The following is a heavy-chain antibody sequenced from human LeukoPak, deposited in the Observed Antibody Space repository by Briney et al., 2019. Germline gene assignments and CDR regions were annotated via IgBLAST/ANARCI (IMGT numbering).Heavy chain of an antibody. CDR3: AKDRPNYFGTNGHYYRRDGDF. D-gene: IGHD3-22*01. V-gene: IGHV3-23*01. Sequence: PGGSLRLSCAASGFTFSIYAMSWVRQAPGRGLEWVASITSTGESTWYAGSVKGRFTISRDNSKYTVYLQMNSLRAEDTAIYYCAKDRPNYFGTNGHYYRRDGDFWGQGTLVTVSS. CDR2: ITSTGEST. CDR1: GFTFSIYA. J-gene: IGHJ4*02.